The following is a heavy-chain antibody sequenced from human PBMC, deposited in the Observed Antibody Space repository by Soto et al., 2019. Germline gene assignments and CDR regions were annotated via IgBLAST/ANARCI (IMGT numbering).Heavy chain of an antibody. D-gene: IGHD6-19*01. Sequence: PGGSLRLSCAASGFTFSNYAMSWVRQAPGKGLEWVSAISGSGGSTYYADSVKGRFTISRDNSKNTLYLQMNSLRAEDTAVYYCAKDIAVAGKNYYYGMDVWGQGTTVTVSS. V-gene: IGHV3-23*01. CDR1: GFTFSNYA. CDR3: AKDIAVAGKNYYYGMDV. J-gene: IGHJ6*02. CDR2: ISGSGGST.